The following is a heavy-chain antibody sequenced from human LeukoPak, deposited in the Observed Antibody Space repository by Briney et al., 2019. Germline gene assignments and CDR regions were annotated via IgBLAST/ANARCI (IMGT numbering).Heavy chain of an antibody. V-gene: IGHV3-7*01. Sequence: GGSLRLSCAASGFTFSSYWMSWVRQAPGKGLEWVANIKQDGSEKYYVDSVKGRFTISRDNAKNSLYLQMNSLRAEDTAVYYCARDDGLAPNYYYYYMDVWGKGTTVTVSS. CDR1: GFTFSSYW. J-gene: IGHJ6*03. CDR2: IKQDGSEK. CDR3: ARDDGLAPNYYYYYMDV.